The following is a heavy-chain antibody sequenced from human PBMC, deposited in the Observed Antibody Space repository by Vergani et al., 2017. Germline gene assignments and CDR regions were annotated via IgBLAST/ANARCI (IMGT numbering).Heavy chain of an antibody. V-gene: IGHV4-61*02. CDR2: IYTSGIT. J-gene: IGHJ4*02. Sequence: QVQLQESGPGLVKPSQTLSLTCTVSGGSISSGSYYWSWIRQPAGKGLEWIGRIYTSGITNYNPSLKSRVTTSVDTSKNQFSLKLSSVTAADTAVYYCARGRDKYSGYDWGYYFDYGGQGTLVTVSS. CDR3: ARGRDKYSGYDWGYYFDY. CDR1: GGSISSGSYY. D-gene: IGHD5-12*01.